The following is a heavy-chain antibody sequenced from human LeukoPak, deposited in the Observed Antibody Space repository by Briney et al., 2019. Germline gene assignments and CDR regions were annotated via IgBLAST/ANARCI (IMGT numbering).Heavy chain of an antibody. CDR2: IYTSGST. CDR1: GGSISSYY. CDR3: ARGGAVAGSPSYYYYYYMDV. J-gene: IGHJ6*03. D-gene: IGHD6-19*01. Sequence: PSETLSLTCTVSGGSISSYYWSWIRQPAAKGLEWIGRIYTSGSTNYNPSLKSRVTISVDKSKNQFSLKLSSVTAADTAVYYCARGGAVAGSPSYYYYYYMDVWGKGTTVTVSS. V-gene: IGHV4-4*07.